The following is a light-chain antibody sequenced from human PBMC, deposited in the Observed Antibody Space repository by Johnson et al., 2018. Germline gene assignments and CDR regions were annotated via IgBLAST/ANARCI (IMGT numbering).Light chain of an antibody. J-gene: IGLJ1*01. CDR1: SSNIGNNY. V-gene: IGLV1-51*01. Sequence: HSVLTQPPSVSAAPGQKVTISCSGSSSNIGNNYVSWYQQLPRTAPKLLIYDNHKRPSGIPDRVSGSKSGTSATLGITGLQTGDEADYYCGTWDSSLSVYVFGTGTKVTVL. CDR2: DNH. CDR3: GTWDSSLSVYV.